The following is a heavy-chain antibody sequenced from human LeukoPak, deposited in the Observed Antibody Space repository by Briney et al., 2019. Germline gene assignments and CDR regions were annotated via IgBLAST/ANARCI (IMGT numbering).Heavy chain of an antibody. CDR1: GGSFSGYY. J-gene: IGHJ3*02. Sequence: SETLSLTCAVYGGSFSGYYWSWIRQPPGKGLEWIGEINHSGSTNYNPSLKSRVTISVDTSKNQFSLKLSSVTAADTAVYYCARHGLYSSSSHAFDIWGQGTMVTVSS. V-gene: IGHV4-34*01. D-gene: IGHD6-6*01. CDR2: INHSGST. CDR3: ARHGLYSSSSHAFDI.